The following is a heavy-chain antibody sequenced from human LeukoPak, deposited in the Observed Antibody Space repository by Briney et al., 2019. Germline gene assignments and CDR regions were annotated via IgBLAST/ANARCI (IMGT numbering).Heavy chain of an antibody. V-gene: IGHV3-53*01. D-gene: IGHD6-19*01. CDR2: IYSGGST. Sequence: GGSLRLSCAASGFTVSSNYMSWVRQAPGKGLEWVSVIYSGGSTYYADSVKGRFTISRDNSKNTLYLQMNSLRAEDTAVYYCARSRDSSGWKRAYYFDYWGQGTLVTVSS. CDR3: ARSRDSSGWKRAYYFDY. J-gene: IGHJ4*02. CDR1: GFTVSSNY.